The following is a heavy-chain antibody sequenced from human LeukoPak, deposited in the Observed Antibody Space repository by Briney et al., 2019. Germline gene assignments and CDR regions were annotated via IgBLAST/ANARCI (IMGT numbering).Heavy chain of an antibody. J-gene: IGHJ4*02. D-gene: IGHD3-16*02. CDR1: GFTFSSYS. V-gene: IGHV3-48*04. Sequence: PGGSLRLSCAASGFTFSSYSMNWVRQAPGKGLEWVSYISSSSSTIYYADSVKGRFTISRDNAKNSLYLQMNSLRAEDTAVYYCARDLRGILGELSLYYWGQGTLVTVSS. CDR2: ISSSSSTI. CDR3: ARDLRGILGELSLYY.